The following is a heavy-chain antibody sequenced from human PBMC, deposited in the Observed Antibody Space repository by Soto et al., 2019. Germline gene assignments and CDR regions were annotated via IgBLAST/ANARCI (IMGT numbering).Heavy chain of an antibody. J-gene: IGHJ4*02. CDR1: GFTFSSYW. V-gene: IGHV3-74*03. Sequence: SLRLSCAASGFTFSSYWMHWVRQAPGKGLVWVSHINPDGSSTAYADSVKGRFTISRDNANNTLYLQMNSLTAEDTAVYYCARDDVSSVPLDFWGQGSLVTVSS. CDR2: INPDGSST. D-gene: IGHD3-10*01. CDR3: ARDDVSSVPLDF.